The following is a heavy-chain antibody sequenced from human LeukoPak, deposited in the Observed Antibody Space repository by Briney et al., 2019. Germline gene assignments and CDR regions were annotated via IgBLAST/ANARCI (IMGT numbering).Heavy chain of an antibody. CDR1: GYTFTSYY. V-gene: IGHV1-46*01. J-gene: IGHJ6*02. Sequence: ASVKVSCKASGYTFTSYYMHWVRQAPGQGLEWMGIINPSGGSTSYAQKFQGRVTMTRDTSTSTVYMELSSLRSEDTAVYYCARGPRRYSSGWSYYYYGMDVWGQGTTVTVSS. CDR3: ARGPRRYSSGWSYYYYGMDV. CDR2: INPSGGST. D-gene: IGHD6-19*01.